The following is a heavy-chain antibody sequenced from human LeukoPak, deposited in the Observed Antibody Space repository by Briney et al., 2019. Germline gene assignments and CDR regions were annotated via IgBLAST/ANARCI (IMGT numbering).Heavy chain of an antibody. CDR3: ARADYDYYYMDV. V-gene: IGHV1-69*06. Sequence: ASVKVSCKASGGTFSSYAISWVRQAPGQGLEWMGGIIPIFGTANYAQKFQGRVTITADKSTSTAYMELRSLRSDDTAVYYCARADYDYYYMDVWGKGTTVTVSS. J-gene: IGHJ6*03. CDR1: GGTFSSYA. CDR2: IIPIFGTA.